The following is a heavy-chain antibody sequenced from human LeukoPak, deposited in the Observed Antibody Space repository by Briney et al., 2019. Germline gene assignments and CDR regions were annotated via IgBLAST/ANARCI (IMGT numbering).Heavy chain of an antibody. Sequence: PGGSPRLSCAASGFRFGGHYMSWIRQAPGKGLEWVAYISSTVTTVYYADSVKGRFTISRDNTKDSLYLQMSSLKAEDTAVYYCARGDCSAASCYYFDYWGQGTLVTVSS. D-gene: IGHD2-15*01. V-gene: IGHV3-11*04. CDR2: ISSTVTTV. CDR1: GFRFGGHY. CDR3: ARGDCSAASCYYFDY. J-gene: IGHJ4*02.